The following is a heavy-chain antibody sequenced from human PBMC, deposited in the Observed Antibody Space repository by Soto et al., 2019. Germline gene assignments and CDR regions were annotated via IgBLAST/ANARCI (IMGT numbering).Heavy chain of an antibody. V-gene: IGHV1-8*01. CDR3: ASVNYDILTGYYRGPYYYYGMDV. CDR2: MNPNSGNT. CDR1: GYTFTSYD. D-gene: IGHD3-9*01. Sequence: ASVKVSCKASGYTFTSYDIHWVRQATGQGLEWMGWMNPNSGNTGYAQKFQGRVTMTRNTSISTAYMELSSLRSEDTAVYYCASVNYDILTGYYRGPYYYYGMDVWGQGTTVTVSS. J-gene: IGHJ6*02.